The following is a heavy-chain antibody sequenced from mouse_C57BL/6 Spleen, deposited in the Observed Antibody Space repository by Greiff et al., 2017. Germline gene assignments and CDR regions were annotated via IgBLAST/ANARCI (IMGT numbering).Heavy chain of an antibody. CDR1: GYTFTSYW. CDR3: VRKGTVVALTRYFDV. V-gene: IGHV1-59*01. Sequence: QVQLQQPGAELVRPGTSVKLSCKASGYTFTSYWMHWVKQRPGQGLEWIGVIDPSDSYTNYNQKFKGKATLTVDTSSSTAYMQLSSLTSEDSAVYYCVRKGTVVALTRYFDVWGTGTTVTVSS. J-gene: IGHJ1*03. D-gene: IGHD1-1*01. CDR2: IDPSDSYT.